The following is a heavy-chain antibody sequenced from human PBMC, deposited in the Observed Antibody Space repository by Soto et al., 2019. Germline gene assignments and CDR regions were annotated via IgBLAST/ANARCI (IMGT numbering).Heavy chain of an antibody. D-gene: IGHD6-13*01. CDR3: ARGLAAAGTNWFDP. CDR1: GYTFTGYY. CDR2: INPNSGGT. Sequence: ASVKVSCKASGYTFTGYYMHWVRQAPGQGLEWMGWINPNSGGTNYAQKFQGWVTMTRDTPISTAYMELSRLRSDDTAVYYCARGLAAAGTNWFDPWGQGTLVTVSS. J-gene: IGHJ5*02. V-gene: IGHV1-2*04.